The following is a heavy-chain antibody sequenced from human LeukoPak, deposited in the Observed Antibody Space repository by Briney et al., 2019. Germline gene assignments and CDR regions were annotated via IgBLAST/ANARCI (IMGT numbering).Heavy chain of an antibody. D-gene: IGHD6-13*01. CDR1: GFSFSSHV. CDR3: AKEQKAAAGTAVHPLDY. Sequence: TGGSLRLSCAAAGFSFSSHVMHWVRQAPGKGLEWVGVTSNDGSNTYYADSVEGRFTISRDNSKNTLYLQMNSLRPEDTAVYYCAKEQKAAAGTAVHPLDYWGQGTLVTVSS. CDR2: TSNDGSNT. J-gene: IGHJ4*02. V-gene: IGHV3-30-3*02.